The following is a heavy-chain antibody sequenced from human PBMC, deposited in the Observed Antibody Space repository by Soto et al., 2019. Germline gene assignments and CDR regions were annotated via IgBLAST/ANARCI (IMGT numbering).Heavy chain of an antibody. Sequence: PSETLSLTCAVYGGSFSGYYWSWIRQPPGKGLEWIGEINHSGSTNYNPSLKSRVTISVDTSKNQFSLKLSSVTAADTAVYYCARGGEIVVVPAGAVWFDPWGPGTLVTVSS. CDR3: ARGGEIVVVPAGAVWFDP. D-gene: IGHD2-2*01. CDR2: INHSGST. V-gene: IGHV4-34*01. CDR1: GGSFSGYY. J-gene: IGHJ5*02.